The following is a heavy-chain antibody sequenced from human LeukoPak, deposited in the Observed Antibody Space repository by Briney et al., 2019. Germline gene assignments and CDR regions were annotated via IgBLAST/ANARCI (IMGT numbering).Heavy chain of an antibody. D-gene: IGHD2-15*01. V-gene: IGHV3-49*04. CDR2: IRSKAYDGST. CDR3: ARDPGGSDY. J-gene: IGHJ4*02. CDR1: GFNIGDFA. Sequence: PGGSLRLSCRVSGFNIGDFALSWVRQAPGKGLEWVGFIRSKAYDGSTEYGAAVRGRFTISRDDSKNIAYLQMNSLNIDDTAVYYCARDPGGSDYWGRGTRVTVSA.